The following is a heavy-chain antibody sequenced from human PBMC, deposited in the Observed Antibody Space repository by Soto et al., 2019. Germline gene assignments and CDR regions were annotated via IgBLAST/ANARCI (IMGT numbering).Heavy chain of an antibody. Sequence: EVQLLESGGGLVQPGGSLRLSCAASGFTFSSYAMSWVRQAPGKGLEWVSAISGSGGSTYYADSVKGRFTISRDNFKNTLYLQMNSLRAEDTAVYYCAKVGYCSGGSCYEFLDYWGQGTLVTVSS. J-gene: IGHJ4*02. V-gene: IGHV3-23*01. D-gene: IGHD2-15*01. CDR1: GFTFSSYA. CDR3: AKVGYCSGGSCYEFLDY. CDR2: ISGSGGST.